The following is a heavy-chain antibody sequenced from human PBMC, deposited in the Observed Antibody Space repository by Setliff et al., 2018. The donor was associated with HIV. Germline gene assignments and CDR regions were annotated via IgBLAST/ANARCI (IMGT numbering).Heavy chain of an antibody. CDR3: ANLVIIKSYFDY. Sequence: SVKVSCKASGYTFTSYGISWVRQAPGQGLEWMGRIIPIFGTPNYAQKFQGRVTITADESTNTAYMEMSSLRSEDTAVYYCANLVIIKSYFDYWGQGTLVTVS. V-gene: IGHV1-69*13. J-gene: IGHJ4*02. D-gene: IGHD3-10*01. CDR1: GYTFTSYG. CDR2: IIPIFGTP.